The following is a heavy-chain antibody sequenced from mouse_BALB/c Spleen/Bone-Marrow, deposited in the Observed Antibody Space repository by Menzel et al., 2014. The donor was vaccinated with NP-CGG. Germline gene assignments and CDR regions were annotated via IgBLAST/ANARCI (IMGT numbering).Heavy chain of an antibody. D-gene: IGHD6-1*01. V-gene: IGHV1-74*01. Sequence: VQLQQSGPELVRPGASVKMSCKASDYTFTSYWMHWVKQRPGQGLEWIGMIDPSNSETRLNQKLKDKATLNVDKSSNTAHMHLSSLTSEDSAVYYCARTFQPRRAMDYWGQGSSVTVSS. J-gene: IGHJ4*01. CDR2: IDPSNSET. CDR3: ARTFQPRRAMDY. CDR1: DYTFTSYW.